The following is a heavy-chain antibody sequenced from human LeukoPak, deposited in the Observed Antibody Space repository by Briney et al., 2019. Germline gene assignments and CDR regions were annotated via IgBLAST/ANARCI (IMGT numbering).Heavy chain of an antibody. CDR3: ARDWVTNARYYYYYYMDV. CDR2: IRYDGSNK. V-gene: IGHV3-30*02. Sequence: GGSLRLSCAASGFTFSSYGMHWVRQAPGKGLEWVAFIRYDGSNKYYADSVKGRFTISRDNSKNTVYLQMNSLRAEDTAVYYCARDWVTNARYYYYYYMDVWGKGTTVTVSS. D-gene: IGHD2-21*02. J-gene: IGHJ6*03. CDR1: GFTFSSYG.